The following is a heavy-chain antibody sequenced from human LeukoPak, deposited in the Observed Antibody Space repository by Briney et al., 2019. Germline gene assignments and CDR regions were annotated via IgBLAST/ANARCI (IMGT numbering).Heavy chain of an antibody. CDR2: IYTSGST. CDR3: ARDPRVRRVIGYFQH. D-gene: IGHD3-10*01. J-gene: IGHJ1*01. V-gene: IGHV4-4*07. Sequence: SETLSLTCTVSGGSISSYYWSWIRQPAGKGLEWIGRIYTSGSTNYNPSLKSRVTMSVDTSKNQFSLKLSSVTAADTAVYYCARDPRVRRVIGYFQHWGQGTLVTVSS. CDR1: GGSISSYY.